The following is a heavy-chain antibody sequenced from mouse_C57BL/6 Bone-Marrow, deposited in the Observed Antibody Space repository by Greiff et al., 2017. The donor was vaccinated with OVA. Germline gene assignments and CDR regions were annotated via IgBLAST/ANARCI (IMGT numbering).Heavy chain of an antibody. V-gene: IGHV1-56*01. J-gene: IGHJ2*01. CDR1: GYTFTSHW. D-gene: IGHD1-1*01. Sequence: QVHVKQSGPELVRPGASVKISCKAPGYTFTSHWMQWVRQRPGQGLEWIGEIFPGSGSTYYNEKFKGKATLTVDTSSSTAYMQLSSLTSEDSAVYFCAITTVVANYFDYWGQGTTLTVSS. CDR3: AITTVVANYFDY. CDR2: IFPGSGST.